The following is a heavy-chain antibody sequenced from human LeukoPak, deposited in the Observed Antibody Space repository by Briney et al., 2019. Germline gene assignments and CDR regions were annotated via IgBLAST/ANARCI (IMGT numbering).Heavy chain of an antibody. CDR3: ARLEPGGPPYYYGMDV. D-gene: IGHD1-14*01. V-gene: IGHV4-39*01. CDR1: GGSISSYIYY. CDR2: FYYRGST. Sequence: SETLPLTCTVSGGSISSYIYYWGWIRQSPGKGLEWIGSFYYRGSTYYNPSFKSRVTISIDTSKNQFSLKLSSVTAADTAVYYCARLEPGGPPYYYGMDVWGQGTTVSISS. J-gene: IGHJ6*02.